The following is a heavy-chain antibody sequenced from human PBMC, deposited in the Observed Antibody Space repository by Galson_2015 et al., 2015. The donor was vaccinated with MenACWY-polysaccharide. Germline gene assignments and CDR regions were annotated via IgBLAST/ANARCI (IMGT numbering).Heavy chain of an antibody. CDR3: ARGHYGLDV. CDR1: GFSLGAWY. V-gene: IGHV3-11*01. Sequence: SLRLSCAASGFSLGAWYMSWIRQAPGKGLEWVSYISKTGDSIYYADSARGRFTIFRDNARNSLFLQMNSLDAEDTAIYYCARGHYGLDVWGQGTTATVSS. CDR2: ISKTGDSI. J-gene: IGHJ6*02.